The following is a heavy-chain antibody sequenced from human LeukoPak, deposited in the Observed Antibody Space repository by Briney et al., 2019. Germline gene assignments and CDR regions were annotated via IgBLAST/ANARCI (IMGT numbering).Heavy chain of an antibody. CDR1: GFTFSSYW. D-gene: IGHD6-13*01. V-gene: IGHV3-7*03. J-gene: IGHJ4*02. CDR3: ARHPNSNWDY. Sequence: GESLRLSCAASGFTFSSYWMSWVRQAPGKGLEWVANIKQDGSEKNYVDSVKGRFTASRDNAQNSLYLQMNSLRVEDTAVYYCARHPNSNWDYWGQGTLVTVSS. CDR2: IKQDGSEK.